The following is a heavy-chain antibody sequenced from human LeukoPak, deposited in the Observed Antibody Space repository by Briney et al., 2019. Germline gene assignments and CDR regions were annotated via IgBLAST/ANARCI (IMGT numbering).Heavy chain of an antibody. J-gene: IGHJ4*02. V-gene: IGHV4-61*02. CDR2: IYTSGST. Sequence: EPSQTLSLTCTVSGGSISSGSYYWSWIRQPAGKGLEWIGRIYTSGSTNYNPSLKSRVTISVDTSKNQFSLKLSSVTAADTAVYYCAGEGYYDSSGYYRPGILDYWGQGTLVTVSS. CDR3: AGEGYYDSSGYYRPGILDY. D-gene: IGHD3-22*01. CDR1: GGSISSGSYY.